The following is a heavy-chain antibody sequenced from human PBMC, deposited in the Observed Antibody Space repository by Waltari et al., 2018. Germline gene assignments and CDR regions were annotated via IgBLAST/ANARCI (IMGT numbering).Heavy chain of an antibody. CDR2: IYHSGST. CDR3: ARARGLVGATLFDP. V-gene: IGHV4-38-2*01. Sequence: QVQLQESGPGLVKPSETLSLTCAVSGYSISSGYYWGWIRQPPGKGLEWIGSIYHSGSTYYNPSLKSRVTISVDTSKNQFSLKLSSVTAADTAVYYCARARGLVGATLFDPWGQGTLVTVSS. D-gene: IGHD1-26*01. J-gene: IGHJ5*02. CDR1: GYSISSGYY.